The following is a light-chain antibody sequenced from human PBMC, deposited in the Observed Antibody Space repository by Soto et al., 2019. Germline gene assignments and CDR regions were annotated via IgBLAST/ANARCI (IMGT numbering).Light chain of an antibody. Sequence: EIVMTQSPATLSLSPGERATLSCRASQRITTVAWYQQKPGQAPRLLIYGLSIRAPGIPTRFTVSGSGTEFTLTITSLQSEDFGVYYCQQYYDWPTFGQGTKVDIK. V-gene: IGKV3-15*01. CDR2: GLS. CDR1: QRITT. CDR3: QQYYDWPT. J-gene: IGKJ1*01.